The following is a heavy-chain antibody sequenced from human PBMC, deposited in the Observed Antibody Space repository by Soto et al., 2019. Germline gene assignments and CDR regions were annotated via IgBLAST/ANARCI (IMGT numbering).Heavy chain of an antibody. V-gene: IGHV4-39*01. CDR2: IYYSGST. CDR3: ASQQLVHYYYGMDV. CDR1: GGSISSSSYY. J-gene: IGHJ6*02. D-gene: IGHD6-13*01. Sequence: PSETLSLICTVSGGSISSSSYYWCWIRQPPGKGLEWIGSIYYSGSTYYNPSLKSRVTISVDTSKNQFSLKLSSVTAADTAVYYCASQQLVHYYYGMDVWGQGTTVTVS.